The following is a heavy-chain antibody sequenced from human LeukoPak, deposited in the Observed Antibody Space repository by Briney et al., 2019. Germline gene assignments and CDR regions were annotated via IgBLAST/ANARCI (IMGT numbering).Heavy chain of an antibody. Sequence: SQTLSLTCAISGDSVSSNSAAWNWIRQSPSRGLEWLGRTYYRSKWYNDYAVSVKSRITINPDTSKNQFSQQLNSVTPEDTAVYYCARDKWELLISYYYGMDVWGQGTTVTVSS. CDR2: TYYRSKWYN. CDR3: ARDKWELLISYYYGMDV. J-gene: IGHJ6*02. V-gene: IGHV6-1*01. D-gene: IGHD1-26*01. CDR1: GDSVSSNSAA.